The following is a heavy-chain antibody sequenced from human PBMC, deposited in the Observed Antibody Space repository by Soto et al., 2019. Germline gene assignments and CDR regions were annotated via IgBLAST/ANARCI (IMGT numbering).Heavy chain of an antibody. CDR1: GDSISSGDYY. CDR2: IYYSGST. V-gene: IGHV4-61*08. CDR3: VTDEDGNFFHY. Sequence: SETLSLTCTVSGDSISSGDYYWSWIRQPPGKGLEWIGYIYYSGSTNYNPSLKGRVTISIDTSRNQFSLKLTSVTAADTGIYYCVTDEDGNFFHYWGQGTRVTVSS. J-gene: IGHJ4*02. D-gene: IGHD4-17*01.